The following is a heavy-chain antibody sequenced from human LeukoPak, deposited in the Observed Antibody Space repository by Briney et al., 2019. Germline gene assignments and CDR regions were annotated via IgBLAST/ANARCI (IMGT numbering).Heavy chain of an antibody. J-gene: IGHJ5*02. V-gene: IGHV4-61*02. Sequence: SETLSLTCTVSGDSISTSNSYWGWIRQPPGKGLEWIGRIYTSGSTNYNPSLKSRVTISVDTSKNQFSLKLSSVTAADTAVYYCARATDSIVHWFDPWGQGTLVTVSS. CDR1: GDSISTSNSY. CDR2: IYTSGST. CDR3: ARATDSIVHWFDP. D-gene: IGHD2-15*01.